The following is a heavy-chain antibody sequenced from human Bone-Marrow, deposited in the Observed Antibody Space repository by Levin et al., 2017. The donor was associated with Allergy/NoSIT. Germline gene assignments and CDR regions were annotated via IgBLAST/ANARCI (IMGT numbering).Heavy chain of an antibody. J-gene: IGHJ4*02. Sequence: LSLTCAASGFTFSSYSMHWIRQAPGKGLEWVAIIGGDGRITDYADSVKGRFTISRDNSKNTLYVQMNSLRADDTAIYYCARENNPRGTRSFDFWGQGTLVSVSS. CDR1: GFTFSSYS. CDR2: IGGDGRIT. D-gene: IGHD3-16*01. CDR3: ARENNPRGTRSFDF. V-gene: IGHV3-33*01.